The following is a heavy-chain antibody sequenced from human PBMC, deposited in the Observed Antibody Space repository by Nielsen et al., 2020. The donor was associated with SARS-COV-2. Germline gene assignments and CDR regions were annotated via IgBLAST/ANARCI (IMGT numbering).Heavy chain of an antibody. CDR3: ARLGIAAAGTKYGDWFDP. CDR2: ISSSSSYV. CDR1: GFTFSSYS. Sequence: GESLKISCAASGFTFSSYSMNWVRQAPGKGLEWVSSISSSSSYVYYADSVKGRFTISRDNSKNTLYLQMNSLRAEDTAVYYCARLGIAAAGTKYGDWFDPWGQGTLVTVSS. V-gene: IGHV3-21*04. J-gene: IGHJ5*02. D-gene: IGHD6-13*01.